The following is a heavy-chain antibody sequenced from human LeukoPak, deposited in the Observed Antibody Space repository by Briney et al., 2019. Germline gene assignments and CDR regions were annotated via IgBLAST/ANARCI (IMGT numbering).Heavy chain of an antibody. Sequence: SGGSLRLSCAASGFTFSSYGMHWVRQAPGKGLEWVAVIWYDGSNKYYADSVKGRFTISRDNSKNTLYLQMNSLGAEDTAVYYCARDSVSGEGNDYWGQGTLVTVSS. CDR2: IWYDGSNK. V-gene: IGHV3-33*01. D-gene: IGHD3-10*02. CDR1: GFTFSSYG. J-gene: IGHJ4*02. CDR3: ARDSVSGEGNDY.